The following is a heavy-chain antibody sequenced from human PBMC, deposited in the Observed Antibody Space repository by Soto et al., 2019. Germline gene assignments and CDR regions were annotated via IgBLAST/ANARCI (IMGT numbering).Heavy chain of an antibody. Sequence: SETLSLTCAVSGFFISSGNYWGWIRKPPGKGLEWIGSIFHGGNTYYNPSLKSRVTISVDMSKNQFSVKLNSVTAADTAVYYCARARWYDAFDVWGQGTVVTVSS. CDR2: IFHGGNT. V-gene: IGHV4-38-2*01. D-gene: IGHD2-15*01. CDR1: GFFISSGNY. CDR3: ARARWYDAFDV. J-gene: IGHJ3*01.